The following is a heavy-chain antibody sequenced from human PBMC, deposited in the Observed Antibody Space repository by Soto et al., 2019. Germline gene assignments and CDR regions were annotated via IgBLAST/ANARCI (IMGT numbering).Heavy chain of an antibody. CDR2: IPQDGVDG. D-gene: IGHD3-16*01. CDR3: ARDHLILPAHDFFYGSDV. CDR1: GFTFSMYS. J-gene: IGHJ6*02. Sequence: GGSLRLSCEVSGFTFSMYSMSWVRQSPGKGLEWVAKIPQDGVDGHYADSVKGRFIISRDNDENSLHLQLNNLRAEDTAVYYCARDHLILPAHDFFYGSDVRGRGATVTVSS. V-gene: IGHV3-7*03.